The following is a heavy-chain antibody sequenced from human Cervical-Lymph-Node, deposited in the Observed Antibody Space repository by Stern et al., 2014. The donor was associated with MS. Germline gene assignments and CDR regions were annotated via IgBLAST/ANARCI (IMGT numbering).Heavy chain of an antibody. CDR1: GGTFSSSYA. V-gene: IGHV1-69*09. D-gene: IGHD2-15*01. CDR2: IIPILGLP. CDR3: ARGIVTNRPAATLHNLFDP. Sequence: VQLVESGAEVKKPGSSVKVSCKASGGTFSSSYAVRWVRQAPGQGLEWMGRIIPILGLPNYAQKFQSRLTITADNSTTTVYMELSSLTSEDTAIYYCARGIVTNRPAATLHNLFDPWGQGTLVTVSS. J-gene: IGHJ5*02.